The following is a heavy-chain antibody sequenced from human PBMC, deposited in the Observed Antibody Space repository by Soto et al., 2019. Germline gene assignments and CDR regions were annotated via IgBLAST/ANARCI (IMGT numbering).Heavy chain of an antibody. CDR2: ILHSGST. CDR1: VVSIRSSIW. V-gene: IGHV4-4*02. J-gene: IGHJ4*02. Sequence: PSETLSLTCDFSVVSIRSSIWWTWVRQTPGKGLEWLGEILHSGSTNYNPSLKSRVTMSVDKSKNQFYLKLTSVTAADTAIYYCAGDKGAQVAGLDDWGQGTPFTVSS. D-gene: IGHD1-1*01. CDR3: AGDKGAQVAGLDD.